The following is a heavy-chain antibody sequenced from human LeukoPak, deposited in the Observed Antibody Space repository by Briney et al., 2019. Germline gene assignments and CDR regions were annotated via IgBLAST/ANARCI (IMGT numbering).Heavy chain of an antibody. CDR1: GFTFSSYS. Sequence: GGSLRLFCGASGFTFSSYSMNWVRQAPGKGLEWVSSISSSSSYIYYADSVKGRFTISRDNAKNSLYLQMNSLRAEDTAVYYCARVDGSYYNDYWGQGTLVTVSS. V-gene: IGHV3-21*01. CDR3: ARVDGSYYNDY. CDR2: ISSSSSYI. J-gene: IGHJ4*02. D-gene: IGHD1-26*01.